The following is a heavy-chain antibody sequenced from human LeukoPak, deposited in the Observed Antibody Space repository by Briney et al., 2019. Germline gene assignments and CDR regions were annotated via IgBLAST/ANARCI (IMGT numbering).Heavy chain of an antibody. V-gene: IGHV3-20*04. CDR2: INWNGGRT. CDR1: GFTVSSNY. Sequence: GGSLRLSCAASGFTVSSNYMSRVRQAPGKGLEWVSGINWNGGRTGYADSVKGRFTISRGNAKNSLYLQMNSLRAEDTALYYCVRGVAAAGISLWGQGTLVTVSS. CDR3: VRGVAAAGISL. D-gene: IGHD6-13*01. J-gene: IGHJ1*01.